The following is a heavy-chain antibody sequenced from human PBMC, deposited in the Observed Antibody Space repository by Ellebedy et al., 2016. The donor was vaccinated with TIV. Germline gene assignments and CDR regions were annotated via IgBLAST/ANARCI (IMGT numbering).Heavy chain of an antibody. CDR1: GFTFSNYE. CDR2: ITSTSSHL. Sequence: PGGSLRLSCAASGFTFSNYEMNWVRQAPGKGLEWVSSITSTSSHLYYVDSVKGRFTTSRDNAKNTLFLQMNSLRAEDTAVYYCATYCTSTSCSHDYWGQGTLVTVSS. V-gene: IGHV3-21*01. D-gene: IGHD2-2*01. J-gene: IGHJ4*02. CDR3: ATYCTSTSCSHDY.